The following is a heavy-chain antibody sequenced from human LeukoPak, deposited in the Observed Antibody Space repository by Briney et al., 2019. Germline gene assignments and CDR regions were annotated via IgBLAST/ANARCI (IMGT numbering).Heavy chain of an antibody. V-gene: IGHV4-61*08. CDR3: ARGETTVTTRYFDL. D-gene: IGHD4-17*01. Sequence: SETLSLTCTVSGGSISSGGCYWSWIRQHPGKGLEWIGYIYYSGSTNYNPSLKSRVTISVDTSKNQFSLKLSSVTAADTAVYYCARGETTVTTRYFDLWGRGALVTVSS. J-gene: IGHJ2*01. CDR1: GGSISSGGCY. CDR2: IYYSGST.